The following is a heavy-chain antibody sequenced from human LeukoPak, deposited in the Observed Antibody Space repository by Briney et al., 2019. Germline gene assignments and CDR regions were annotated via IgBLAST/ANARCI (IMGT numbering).Heavy chain of an antibody. CDR2: IIPIFGTA. Sequence: SVKVSCKASGGTFSSYAISWVRQAPGQGLEWMGRIIPIFGTANCAQKFQGRVTITTDESTSTAYVELSSLRSEDTAVYYCAREPIYDSSGYTSPRFDYWGQGTLVTVSS. CDR1: GGTFSSYA. D-gene: IGHD3-22*01. V-gene: IGHV1-69*05. CDR3: AREPIYDSSGYTSPRFDY. J-gene: IGHJ4*02.